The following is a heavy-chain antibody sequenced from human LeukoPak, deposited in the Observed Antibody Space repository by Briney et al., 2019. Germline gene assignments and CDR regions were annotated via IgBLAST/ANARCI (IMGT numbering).Heavy chain of an antibody. Sequence: SVKVSCKASGGTVSSYAISRVRQAPGQGLEWMGGIIPIFGTANYAQKFQGRVTITADESTSTAYMELSSLRSEDTAVYYCAAQPLGYCSSTSCYTGDYWGQGTLVTVSS. D-gene: IGHD2-2*02. CDR1: GGTVSSYA. J-gene: IGHJ4*02. V-gene: IGHV1-69*13. CDR2: IIPIFGTA. CDR3: AAQPLGYCSSTSCYTGDY.